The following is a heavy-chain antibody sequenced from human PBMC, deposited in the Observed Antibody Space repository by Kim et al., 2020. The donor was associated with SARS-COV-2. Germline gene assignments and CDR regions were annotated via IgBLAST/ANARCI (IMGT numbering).Heavy chain of an antibody. CDR3: AGTYYYDSSGYYQDY. J-gene: IGHJ4*02. V-gene: IGHV4-34*01. Sequence: SETLSLTCAVYGGSFSGYYWSWIRQPPGKGLEWIGEINHSGSTNYNPSLKSRVTISVDTSKNQFSLKLSSVTAADTAVYYCAGTYYYDSSGYYQDYWGQG. D-gene: IGHD3-22*01. CDR1: GGSFSGYY. CDR2: INHSGST.